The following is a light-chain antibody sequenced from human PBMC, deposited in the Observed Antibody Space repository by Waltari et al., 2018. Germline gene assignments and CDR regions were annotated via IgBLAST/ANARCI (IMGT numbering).Light chain of an antibody. CDR2: KGS. CDR3: QSADSDGTFV. Sequence: SSELTQPPSVSVSPGQTARLTCSGTTFPRHPAWWYRQKPGQAPCVVMYKGSERPSEITYRFSGSSSGTTVTLTISGVQQEDEGDYYCQSADSDGTFVFGGGTTVSVL. CDR1: TFPRHP. J-gene: IGLJ1*01. V-gene: IGLV3-25*03.